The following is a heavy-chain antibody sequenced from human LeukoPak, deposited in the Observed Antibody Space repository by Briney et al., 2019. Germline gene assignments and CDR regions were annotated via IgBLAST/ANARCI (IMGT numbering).Heavy chain of an antibody. V-gene: IGHV3-73*01. CDR3: TRLEYSGYDLLFPSKL. CDR1: GFTFSGSA. Sequence: PGGSLRLSCAASGFTFSGSAMHWVRQASGKGLEWVGRIRSKANSYATAYAASVKGRFTISRDDSKNTAYLQMNSLKTEDTAVYYCTRLEYSGYDLLFPSKLWGQGTLVTVSS. CDR2: IRSKANSYAT. D-gene: IGHD5-12*01. J-gene: IGHJ4*02.